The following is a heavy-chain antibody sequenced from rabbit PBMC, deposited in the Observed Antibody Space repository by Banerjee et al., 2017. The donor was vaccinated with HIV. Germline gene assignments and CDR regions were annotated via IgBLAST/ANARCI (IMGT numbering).Heavy chain of an antibody. J-gene: IGHJ4*01. D-gene: IGHD5-1*01. CDR2: ILAGSSGST. CDR1: GFDLSSNA. V-gene: IGHV1S36*01. Sequence: QQQLVESGGGLVKPGASLTLTCKASGFDLSSNAMCWVRQAPGKGPEWIACILAGSSGSTYYASWVNGRFTISKTSSTVDLKMTSLTAADTATYFCARNRGSYDVLVAFNLWGPGTLVTVS. CDR3: ARNRGSYDVLVAFNL.